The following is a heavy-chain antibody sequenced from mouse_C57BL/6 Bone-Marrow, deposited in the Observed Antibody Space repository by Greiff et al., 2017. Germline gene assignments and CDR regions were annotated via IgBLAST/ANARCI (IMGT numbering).Heavy chain of an antibody. V-gene: IGHV5-12*01. Sequence: EVQLVESGGGLVQPGGSLKLSCAASGFTFSDYYMYWVRQTPEKRLEWVAYISNGGGSTYYPDTVKGRCTISRDNAKNTLYLQMSRLKSEDTAMYYCARGDYWGQGTLVTVSA. J-gene: IGHJ3*01. CDR2: ISNGGGST. CDR1: GFTFSDYY. CDR3: ARGDY.